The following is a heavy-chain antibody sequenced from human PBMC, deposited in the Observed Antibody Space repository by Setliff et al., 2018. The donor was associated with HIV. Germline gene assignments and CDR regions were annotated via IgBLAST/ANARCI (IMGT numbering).Heavy chain of an antibody. D-gene: IGHD3-10*01. CDR3: ARHARSIIMTTDWYFDL. CDR2: IYYIGNT. V-gene: IGHV4-59*08. J-gene: IGHJ2*01. Sequence: SETLSLTCIVSGGSISGYYWSWIRQPPGKGLEWIGYIYYIGNTNYNPSLKSRVTISVDTSKHQFSLKLSSVTAADTAVYYCARHARSIIMTTDWYFDLWGRGTLVTVSS. CDR1: GGSISGYY.